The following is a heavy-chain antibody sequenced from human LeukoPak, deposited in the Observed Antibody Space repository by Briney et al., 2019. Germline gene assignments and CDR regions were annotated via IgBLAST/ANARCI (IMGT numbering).Heavy chain of an antibody. Sequence: PGGSLRLSCAASGFTFDDYAMHWVRQAPGKGLEWVSGISWNSGSIGYADSVKGRFTISRDNAKNSLYLQMNSLRAEDTAVYYCARDRVVYAITSTDFDYWGQGTLVTVSS. CDR1: GFTFDDYA. J-gene: IGHJ4*02. CDR2: ISWNSGSI. D-gene: IGHD2-8*02. CDR3: ARDRVVYAITSTDFDY. V-gene: IGHV3-9*01.